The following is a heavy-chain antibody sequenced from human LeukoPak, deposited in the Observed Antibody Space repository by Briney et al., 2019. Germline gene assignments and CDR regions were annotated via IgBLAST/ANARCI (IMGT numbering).Heavy chain of an antibody. J-gene: IGHJ4*02. V-gene: IGHV1-2*02. Sequence: ASVKVSCKASGYTFTGYYMHWVRQAPGQGLEWMGWINPNSGGTNYAQKFQGRVTMTRDTSISTAYMELSRLRSDDTAVYYCARELYYYDSSGYSPFDYWGQEALVTVSS. CDR3: ARELYYYDSSGYSPFDY. D-gene: IGHD3-22*01. CDR1: GYTFTGYY. CDR2: INPNSGGT.